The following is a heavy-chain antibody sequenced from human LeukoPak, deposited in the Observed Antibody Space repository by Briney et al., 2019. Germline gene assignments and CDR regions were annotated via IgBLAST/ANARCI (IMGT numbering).Heavy chain of an antibody. J-gene: IGHJ6*02. CDR2: IYSGGST. V-gene: IGHV3-53*01. CDR3: ARNSAAYGGYLNYGRDV. D-gene: IGHD4-17*01. Sequence: PGGSLRLSCAASGFTVSSNYMSWVRQAPGKGLEWVSVIYSGGSTYYADSVKGRFTISRDNSKNTLYLQMNSLRAEDTAVYYCARNSAAYGGYLNYGRDVWGQGTTVSVSS. CDR1: GFTVSSNY.